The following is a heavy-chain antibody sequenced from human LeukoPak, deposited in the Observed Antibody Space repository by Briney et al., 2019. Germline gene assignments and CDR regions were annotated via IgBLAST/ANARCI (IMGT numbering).Heavy chain of an antibody. D-gene: IGHD3-22*01. V-gene: IGHV4-61*02. J-gene: IGHJ4*02. CDR3: ARDRYDSSGYYPDY. Sequence: SETLSLTCTVSGDSISSGDYYWSWIRQPAGKGLEWIGRISSSGSTNYNPSLKSRVTISVDTSKNQFSLKLSSVTAADTAVYYCARDRYDSSGYYPDYWGQGTLVTVSS. CDR1: GDSISSGDYY. CDR2: ISSSGST.